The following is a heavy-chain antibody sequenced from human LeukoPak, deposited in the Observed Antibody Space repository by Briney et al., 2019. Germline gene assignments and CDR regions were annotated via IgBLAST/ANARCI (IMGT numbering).Heavy chain of an antibody. CDR3: AVIGGNPSG. V-gene: IGHV1-2*02. Sequence: ASVKVSCKASGGTFSSYAISWVRQAPGQGLEWMGWINPNSGGTNYAQKFQGRVTMTRDTSISTAYMELSRLRSDDTAVYYCAVIGGNPSGWGQGTLVIVSS. J-gene: IGHJ4*02. CDR2: INPNSGGT. CDR1: GGTFSSYA. D-gene: IGHD4-23*01.